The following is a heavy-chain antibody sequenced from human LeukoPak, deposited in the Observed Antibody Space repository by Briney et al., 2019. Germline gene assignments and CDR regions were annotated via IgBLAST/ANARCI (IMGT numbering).Heavy chain of an antibody. J-gene: IGHJ3*02. CDR3: ARDPGGPI. V-gene: IGHV4-61*02. CDR1: GGSISSGSYY. CDR2: IYTSGST. Sequence: PSETLSLTCTLSGGSISSGSYYWSWIRQPTGKGLEWIGRIYTSGSTSYNPSLKSRVTISVDTSKNQFSLKLSSVTAADTAVYYCARDPGGPIWGQGTMVTVSS. D-gene: IGHD1-26*01.